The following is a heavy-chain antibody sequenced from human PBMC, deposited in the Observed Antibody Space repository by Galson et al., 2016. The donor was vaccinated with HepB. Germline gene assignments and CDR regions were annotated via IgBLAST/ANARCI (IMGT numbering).Heavy chain of an antibody. CDR1: GFNVSDSY. Sequence: SLRLSCAASGFNVSDSYMTWLRQPPGKGLEWVSVIHRDGHTYLAASVKGRIPISRDNPKNTVDLHMNRLRAEDTAVYYCARGLHCTGGRCYFGPWFDAWGQGSLVTVSS. J-gene: IGHJ5*02. CDR3: ARGLHCTGGRCYFGPWFDA. D-gene: IGHD2-15*01. CDR2: IHRDGHT. V-gene: IGHV3-53*03.